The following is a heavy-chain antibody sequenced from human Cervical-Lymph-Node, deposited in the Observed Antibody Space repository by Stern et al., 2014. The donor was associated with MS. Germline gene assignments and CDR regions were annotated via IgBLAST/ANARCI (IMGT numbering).Heavy chain of an antibody. J-gene: IGHJ5*02. CDR1: GDSISGGYYF. D-gene: IGHD2-8*01. CDR2: IHYSGTT. CDR3: ARHINGQNWFDP. V-gene: IGHV4-39*01. Sequence: QVQLQESGPGLVKPSQTLSLTCTVSGDSISGGYYFFGLTRPPPRKGPEWIGSIHYSGTTYYNPSLKSRVTISVDTSENTVSLQMTSLTAADTAVYYCARHINGQNWFDPWGQGTLVTVSS.